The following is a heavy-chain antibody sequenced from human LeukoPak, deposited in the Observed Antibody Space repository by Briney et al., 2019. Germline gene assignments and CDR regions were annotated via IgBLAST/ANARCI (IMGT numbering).Heavy chain of an antibody. Sequence: ASVKVSCKASGYTFTSYAMYWVRQAPGQGLEWMGWINTNTGNPTYAQGFTGRFVFSLDTSVSTAYLQISSLKAEDTAVYYCARSRSIEAVHGMHVWGQGTTVTVSS. CDR1: GYTFTSYA. D-gene: IGHD6-13*01. CDR3: ARSRSIEAVHGMHV. V-gene: IGHV7-4-1*02. J-gene: IGHJ6*02. CDR2: INTNTGNP.